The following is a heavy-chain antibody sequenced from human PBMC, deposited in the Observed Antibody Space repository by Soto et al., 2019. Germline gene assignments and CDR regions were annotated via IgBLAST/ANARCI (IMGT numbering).Heavy chain of an antibody. Sequence: SQTLSLTCAISGDSVSSNSAAWNWVRQSPSRGLEWLGRTYYRSKWYNDYAVSVKSRITISPDTSKNQFSLQLNSVTPEDTAVYYCARVITIFGVVNYYYYGMDVWGQGTTVTVSS. V-gene: IGHV6-1*01. CDR2: TYYRSKWYN. J-gene: IGHJ6*02. CDR1: GDSVSSNSAA. D-gene: IGHD3-3*01. CDR3: ARVITIFGVVNYYYYGMDV.